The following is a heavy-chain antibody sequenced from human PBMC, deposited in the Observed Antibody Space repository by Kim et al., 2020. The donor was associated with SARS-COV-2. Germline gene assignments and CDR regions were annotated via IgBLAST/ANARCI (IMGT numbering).Heavy chain of an antibody. J-gene: IGHJ4*02. CDR3: ARRLYHHGGVYYPFDF. V-gene: IGHV3-30*04. CDR2: ISFDGSQT. D-gene: IGHD3-22*01. CDR1: GFTFSSYA. Sequence: GGSLRLSCAASGFTFSSYAMYWVRQAPGKGLEWVAGISFDGSQTYYADSVKGRFTISRDRSKNTIYVQMDSLRPDDTAFYYCARRLYHHGGVYYPFDFWGQGTLVTVSS.